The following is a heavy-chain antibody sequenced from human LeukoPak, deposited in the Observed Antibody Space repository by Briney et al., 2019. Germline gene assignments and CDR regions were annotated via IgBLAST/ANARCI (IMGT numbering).Heavy chain of an antibody. J-gene: IGHJ3*02. Sequence: PSETLSLTCTVSGGSISSYYWSWIRQPPGKGLEWIGEINHSGSTNYNPSLKSRVTISVDTSKNQFSLKLSSVTAADTAVYYCARKRCWYSSSCRGAFDIWGQGTMVTVSS. V-gene: IGHV4-34*01. CDR1: GGSISSYY. CDR3: ARKRCWYSSSCRGAFDI. D-gene: IGHD6-13*01. CDR2: INHSGST.